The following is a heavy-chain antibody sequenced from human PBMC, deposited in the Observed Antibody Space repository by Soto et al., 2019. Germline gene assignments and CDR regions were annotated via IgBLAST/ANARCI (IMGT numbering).Heavy chain of an antibody. Sequence: QVQLQESGPGLVKPSQTLSLTCTVSGDSFSSGDYTWSWIRQTPGKGLKWIGYIYYSGYTYNNPSLKSRLTMSVDTSKHQFSLKLRSVTAADTAVYYCARSGDYVAFDYWGQGTLVTVSS. CDR3: ARSGDYVAFDY. V-gene: IGHV4-30-4*01. J-gene: IGHJ4*02. D-gene: IGHD4-17*01. CDR1: GDSFSSGDYT. CDR2: IYYSGYT.